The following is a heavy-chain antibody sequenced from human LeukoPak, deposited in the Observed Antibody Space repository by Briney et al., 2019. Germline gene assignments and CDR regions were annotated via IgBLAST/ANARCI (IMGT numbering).Heavy chain of an antibody. Sequence: GGSLSLSCAASGFTFSSYSMNWVRQAPGKGLEWVSSISSSSRYIYYADSVNGRFTISRDNAKNSLYLQMNSLRAEDTAVYYCASHRWDAFDIWGQGTMVTVSS. J-gene: IGHJ3*02. CDR2: ISSSSRYI. D-gene: IGHD6-13*01. V-gene: IGHV3-21*01. CDR3: ASHRWDAFDI. CDR1: GFTFSSYS.